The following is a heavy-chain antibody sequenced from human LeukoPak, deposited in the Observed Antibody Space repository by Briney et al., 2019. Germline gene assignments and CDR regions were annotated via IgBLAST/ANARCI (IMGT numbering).Heavy chain of an antibody. CDR1: GFSVGDNY. CDR2: IYRFGST. CDR3: VRDYFTTISGYHEYYLDL. J-gene: IGHJ4*01. Sequence: GGSLRLSCEASGFSVGDNYMTWVRQAPGKGPEWVSVIYRFGSTIYADSVQGRFIISRDTSNNTLFLQMNSLRAEDTAVYYCVRDYFTTISGYHEYYLDLWGHGTLVTVSS. V-gene: IGHV3-53*01. D-gene: IGHD3-22*01.